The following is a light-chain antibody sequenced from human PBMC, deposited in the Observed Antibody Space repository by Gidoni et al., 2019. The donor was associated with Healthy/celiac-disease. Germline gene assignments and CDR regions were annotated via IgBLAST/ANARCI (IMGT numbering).Light chain of an antibody. CDR3: AAWDDSLNGPNYV. J-gene: IGLJ1*01. CDR1: SSNIGSNT. Sequence: SCSGSSSNIGSNTVHWYKQLPGTAHKLLIYSNNQRPSGVPDRFSGSKSGTSASLAISGLQSEDDADYYCAAWDDSLNGPNYVFGTGTKVTVL. CDR2: SNN. V-gene: IGLV1-44*01.